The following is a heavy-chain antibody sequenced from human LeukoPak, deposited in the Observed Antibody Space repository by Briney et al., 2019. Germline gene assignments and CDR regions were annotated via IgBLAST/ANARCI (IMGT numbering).Heavy chain of an antibody. V-gene: IGHV4-34*01. CDR3: ARGLIVATRYFDY. D-gene: IGHD5-12*01. J-gene: IGHJ4*02. CDR2: INHSGST. Sequence: SETLSLTCGLLSGSLSGYYWSWIRQPPGKGLEWIGEINHSGSTNYNPSLKSRVTISVDTSKNQFSLKLSSVTAADTAVYYCARGLIVATRYFDYWGQGTLVTVSS. CDR1: SGSLSGYY.